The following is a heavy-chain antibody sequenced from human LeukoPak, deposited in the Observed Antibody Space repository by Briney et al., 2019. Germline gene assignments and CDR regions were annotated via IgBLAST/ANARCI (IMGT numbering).Heavy chain of an antibody. J-gene: IGHJ4*02. CDR3: AKGGIYSYGYRLSF. Sequence: GGSLRLSCAASGFTFGSYAMSWVRQAPGKGLEWVSAISGSGGSTYYADSVKGRFTISRDNSKNTLYLQMNSLRAEDTAVYSCAKGGIYSYGYRLSFWGQGTLVTVSS. V-gene: IGHV3-23*01. D-gene: IGHD5-18*01. CDR2: ISGSGGST. CDR1: GFTFGSYA.